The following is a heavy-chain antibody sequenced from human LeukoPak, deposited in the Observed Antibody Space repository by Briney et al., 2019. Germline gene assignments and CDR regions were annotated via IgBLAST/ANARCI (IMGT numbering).Heavy chain of an antibody. CDR3: ARGYLDTAMVDYYYNMDV. V-gene: IGHV4-39*07. Sequence: SETLSLTRTVSGGSISSSSYYWGWIRQPPGKGLEWIGSIYYSGSTYYNPSLKSRVTISVDTSKNQFSLKLSSVTAADTAVYHCARGYLDTAMVDYYYNMDVWGKGTTVTISS. CDR1: GGSISSSSYY. D-gene: IGHD5-18*01. CDR2: IYYSGST. J-gene: IGHJ6*03.